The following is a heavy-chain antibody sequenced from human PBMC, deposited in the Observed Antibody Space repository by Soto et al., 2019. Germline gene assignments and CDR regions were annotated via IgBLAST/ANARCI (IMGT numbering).Heavy chain of an antibody. J-gene: IGHJ4*02. Sequence: GGSLRLSCAASGFTFSSYAMHWVRQAPGKGLEWVAVISYDGSNKYYAGSVKGRFTISRDNSKNTLYLQMNSLRAEDTAVYYCARDQEYRRGKWIQLWFHYWGQGTLVTVSS. CDR3: ARDQEYRRGKWIQLWFHY. CDR2: ISYDGSNK. V-gene: IGHV3-30-3*01. D-gene: IGHD5-18*01. CDR1: GFTFSSYA.